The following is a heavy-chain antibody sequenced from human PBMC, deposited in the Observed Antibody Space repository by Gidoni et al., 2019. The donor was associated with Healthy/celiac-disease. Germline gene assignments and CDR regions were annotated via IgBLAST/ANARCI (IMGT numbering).Heavy chain of an antibody. Sequence: EVQLVQSGAEVKKPGESLKISCKGSGYSFTSYWIGWVRQMPGKGLEWMGIIYPGDSDTRYSPSFQGQVTISADKSISTAYLQWSSLKASDTAMYYCARLRYCSGGSCYGSDNWFDPWGQGTLVTVSS. CDR2: IYPGDSDT. J-gene: IGHJ5*02. D-gene: IGHD2-15*01. V-gene: IGHV5-51*01. CDR3: ARLRYCSGGSCYGSDNWFDP. CDR1: GYSFTSYW.